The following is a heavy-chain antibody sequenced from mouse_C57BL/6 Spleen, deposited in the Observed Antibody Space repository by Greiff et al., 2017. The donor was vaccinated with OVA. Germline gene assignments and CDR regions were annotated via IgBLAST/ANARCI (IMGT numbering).Heavy chain of an antibody. J-gene: IGHJ3*01. CDR2: IHPNSGST. CDR1: GYTFTSYW. Sequence: VQLQQPGAELVKPGASVKLSCKASGYTFTSYWMHWVKQRPGQGLEWIGMIHPNSGSTNYNEKFKSKATLTVDKSSSTAYMQLISLTSEDSAVYDCSRRNYEGYPWFAYWGQGTLVTVSA. V-gene: IGHV1-64*01. CDR3: SRRNYEGYPWFAY. D-gene: IGHD2-3*01.